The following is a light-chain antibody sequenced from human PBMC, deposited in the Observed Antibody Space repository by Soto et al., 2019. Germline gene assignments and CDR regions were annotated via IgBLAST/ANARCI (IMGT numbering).Light chain of an antibody. CDR1: QSISSW. CDR3: QQYNSYSSET. CDR2: DAS. V-gene: IGKV1-5*01. J-gene: IGKJ1*01. Sequence: DIQMTQSPSTLSASVGDRVTITCRASQSISSWLAWYQQKPGKAPKLLIYDASNLESGVPSRFSGSGSGTEFTLTISSLQPDDFATYYCQQYNSYSSETFGQGTKVEIK.